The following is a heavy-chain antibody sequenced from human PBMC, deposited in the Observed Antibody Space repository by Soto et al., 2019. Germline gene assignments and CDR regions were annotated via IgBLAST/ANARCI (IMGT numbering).Heavy chain of an antibody. D-gene: IGHD3-10*01. V-gene: IGHV5-51*01. CDR2: IYPGASDT. CDR3: ARKFAPEFFDS. J-gene: IGHJ4*02. Sequence: GESLKISCKGSGYTFSTYWIAWVRQMPGKGLEWMGIIYPGASDTKYSPAFQGQVTISADKSIHTAYLQWTSLEASDTAMYYCARKFAPEFFDSWGQGTLVTVSS. CDR1: GYTFSTYW.